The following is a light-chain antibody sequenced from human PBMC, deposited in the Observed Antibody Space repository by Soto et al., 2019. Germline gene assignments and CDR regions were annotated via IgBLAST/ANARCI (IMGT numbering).Light chain of an antibody. CDR2: DAV. J-gene: IGKJ2*01. CDR3: HQYGSSLGT. Sequence: EIVLTQSPATLSSFPGDRVTLSCRASQSVTGTNLAWYQQRPGQAPRLLIYDAVRRATGIPDRFSGSGSGTDFTLTISRLEPEDFAVYYCHQYGSSLGTFGQGTKVDIK. CDR1: QSVTGTN. V-gene: IGKV3-20*01.